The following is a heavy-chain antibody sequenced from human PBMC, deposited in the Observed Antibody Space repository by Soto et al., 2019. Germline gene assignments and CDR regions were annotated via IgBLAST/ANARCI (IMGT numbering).Heavy chain of an antibody. D-gene: IGHD6-19*01. V-gene: IGHV4-39*01. Sequence: SETLSLTCTVSGGSISSSSYYWGWIRQPPGKGLEWIGSIYYSGSTYYNPSLKSRVTISVDTSKNQFSLKLSSVTAADTAVYYCARQGEGWLVRYYFDYWGQGTLVTSP. J-gene: IGHJ4*02. CDR1: GGSISSSSYY. CDR3: ARQGEGWLVRYYFDY. CDR2: IYYSGST.